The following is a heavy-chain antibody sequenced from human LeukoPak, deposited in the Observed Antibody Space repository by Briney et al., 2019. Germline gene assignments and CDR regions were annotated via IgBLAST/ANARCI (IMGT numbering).Heavy chain of an antibody. CDR2: IYYSGST. CDR1: GGSISSYY. V-gene: IGHV4-59*01. D-gene: IGHD3-10*01. J-gene: IGHJ5*02. CDR3: ARDEGSP. Sequence: SETLSLTCTVSGGSISSYYWSWIRQPPGKGLEWIGYIYYSGSTNYNPSLKSRVTISVDTSKNQFSLKLSSVTAADTAVYYCARDEGSPWGQGTLVTVSS.